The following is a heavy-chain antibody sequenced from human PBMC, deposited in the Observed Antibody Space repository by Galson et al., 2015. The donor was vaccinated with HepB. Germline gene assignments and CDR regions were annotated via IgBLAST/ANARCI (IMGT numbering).Heavy chain of an antibody. D-gene: IGHD3-10*01. CDR2: INHSGST. CDR3: ARVVRAFYYYYYGMDV. J-gene: IGHJ6*02. CDR1: GGSFSGYY. Sequence: QVQLQESGPGLVKPSETLSLTCAVYGGSFSGYYWSWIRQPPGKGLEWIGEINHSGSTNYNPSLKSRVTISVDTSKNQFSLKLSSVTAADTAVYYCARVVRAFYYYYYGMDVWGQGTTVTVSS. V-gene: IGHV4-34*01.